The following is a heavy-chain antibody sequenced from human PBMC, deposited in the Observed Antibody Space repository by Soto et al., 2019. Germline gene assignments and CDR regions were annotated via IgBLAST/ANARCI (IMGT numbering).Heavy chain of an antibody. CDR1: GFTFDDYA. J-gene: IGHJ4*02. CDR2: ISWNSGNI. CDR3: AKGSSTTNFSYFDY. Sequence: EVQLVESGGGLVQPGRSLRLSCGASGFTFDDYAMHWVRQAPGKGLEWVPSISWNSGNIGYADSVEGRFIIARDNAKNSLYLQMNSLRPEDTALYYCAKGSSTTNFSYFDYWGQGTLVTVSS. D-gene: IGHD2-2*01. V-gene: IGHV3-9*01.